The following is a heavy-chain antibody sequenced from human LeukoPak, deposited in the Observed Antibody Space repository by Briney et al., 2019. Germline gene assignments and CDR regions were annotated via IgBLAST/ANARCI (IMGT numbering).Heavy chain of an antibody. D-gene: IGHD6-19*01. CDR2: INPSGGST. V-gene: IGHV1-46*01. CDR1: GYTFTSYY. J-gene: IGHJ4*02. Sequence: ASVKVSCKASGYTFTSYYMHWVRQAPGQGLEWMGIINPSGGSTSYAQKFQGRVTMTRDMSTSTVYMELSSLRSEDTAVYYCSTGIAVAGTMEYWGQGTLVTVSS. CDR3: STGIAVAGTMEY.